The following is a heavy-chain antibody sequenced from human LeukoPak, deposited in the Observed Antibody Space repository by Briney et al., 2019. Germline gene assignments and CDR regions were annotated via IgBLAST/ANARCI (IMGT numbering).Heavy chain of an antibody. D-gene: IGHD3-22*01. V-gene: IGHV5-51*01. CDR1: GYSFTSYL. J-gene: IGHJ5*02. Sequence: GASLKISCKASGYSFTSYLIGWWRQMPEKRLVVMGIISPSDSSTRYSPSFQRQVTISADTSISTAYLQWSSLKASDTAMYYCARRYYYDSSGYYWFDPWGQGTLVTVSS. CDR3: ARRYYYDSSGYYWFDP. CDR2: ISPSDSST.